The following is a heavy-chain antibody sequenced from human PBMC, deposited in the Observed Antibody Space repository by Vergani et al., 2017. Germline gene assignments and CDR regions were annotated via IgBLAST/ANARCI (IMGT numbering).Heavy chain of an antibody. CDR2: ISGSGGST. Sequence: EVQLLESGGGLVQPGGSLRLSCAASGFTFSSYAMSWVRQAPGKGLEWVSAISGSGGSTYYADSVKGRFTISRDNSKNTLYLQMNSLRAEDTAVYYCAKVAGRLTGTTSGTIDYWGQGTLVTVSS. CDR1: GFTFSSYA. CDR3: AKVAGRLTGTTSGTIDY. V-gene: IGHV3-23*01. D-gene: IGHD1-20*01. J-gene: IGHJ4*02.